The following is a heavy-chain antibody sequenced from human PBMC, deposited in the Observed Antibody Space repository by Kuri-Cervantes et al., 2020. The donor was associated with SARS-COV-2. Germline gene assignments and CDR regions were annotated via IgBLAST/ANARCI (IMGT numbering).Heavy chain of an antibody. Sequence: SETLSLTCAVSGYSISSGGYSWSWIRQPPGKGLEWMGSIYQAGSTFYNPSLKSRVSVSLDRSKNQYSLNLSSVTASDTAVYYCVVSILGVDTGYFQHWGQGTLVTVSS. CDR1: GYSISSGGYS. CDR3: VVSILGVDTGYFQH. J-gene: IGHJ1*01. D-gene: IGHD3-3*01. V-gene: IGHV4-30-2*01. CDR2: IYQAGST.